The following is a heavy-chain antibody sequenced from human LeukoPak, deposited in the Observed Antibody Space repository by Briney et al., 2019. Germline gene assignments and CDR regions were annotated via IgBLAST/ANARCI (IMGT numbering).Heavy chain of an antibody. CDR2: IYHSGST. CDR1: GGSISSGGYS. Sequence: SETLSPTCAVSGGSISSGGYSWSWIRQPPGKGLEWIGYIYHSGSTYYNPSLKSRVTISVDRSKNQFSLKLSSVTAADTAVYYCARATTIFGVGTIDYWGQGTLVTVSS. J-gene: IGHJ4*02. D-gene: IGHD3-3*01. CDR3: ARATTIFGVGTIDY. V-gene: IGHV4-30-2*01.